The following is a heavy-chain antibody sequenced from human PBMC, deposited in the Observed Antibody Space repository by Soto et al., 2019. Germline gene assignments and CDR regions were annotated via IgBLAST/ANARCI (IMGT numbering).Heavy chain of an antibody. Sequence: EVQLVESGGGLVKPGGSLRLSCAASGFTFSSYSMNWVRQAPGKGLEWVSSISSSSSYIYYADSVKGRFTISRDNAKNSLYLQMNSLRAEDTAVYYCARDCLWSGYYSGRKDYYYGMDVWGQGTTVTVSS. V-gene: IGHV3-21*01. CDR1: GFTFSSYS. CDR2: ISSSSSYI. J-gene: IGHJ6*02. D-gene: IGHD3-3*01. CDR3: ARDCLWSGYYSGRKDYYYGMDV.